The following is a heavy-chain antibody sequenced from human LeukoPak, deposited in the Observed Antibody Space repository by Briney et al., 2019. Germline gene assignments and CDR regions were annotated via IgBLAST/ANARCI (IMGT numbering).Heavy chain of an antibody. CDR3: TRRADYGDTTFDY. V-gene: IGHV3-73*01. CDR1: GFTFSGSA. J-gene: IGHJ4*02. Sequence: GGSLRLSCAASGFTFSGSAMHWVRQASGKGLEWVGRISSKANSYETGYAAPVKGRFTISRDDSKNTAYLQMNSLKTEDTAVYYCTRRADYGDTTFDYWGQGTLVTVSS. CDR2: ISSKANSYET. D-gene: IGHD4-17*01.